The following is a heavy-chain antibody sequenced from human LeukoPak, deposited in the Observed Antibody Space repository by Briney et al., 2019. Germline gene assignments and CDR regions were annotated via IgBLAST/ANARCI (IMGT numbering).Heavy chain of an antibody. CDR1: GFTFNKYW. CDR3: ARESGRFRFES. J-gene: IGHJ5*01. V-gene: IGHV3-7*01. D-gene: IGHD3-3*01. CDR2: IKEDSSDK. Sequence: GGSLRLSCAASGFTFNKYWMNWVRQSPGKGLEWVANIKEDSSDKNYVDSMKGRSTISRDNAKNSLYLQMNSLRVEDTAVYYCARESGRFRFESWGQGTLVTVSS.